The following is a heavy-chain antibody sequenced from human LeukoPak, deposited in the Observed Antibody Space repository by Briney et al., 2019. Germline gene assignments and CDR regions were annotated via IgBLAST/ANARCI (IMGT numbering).Heavy chain of an antibody. V-gene: IGHV3-23*01. CDR2: ISGSGGST. J-gene: IGHJ4*02. CDR1: GFTFSSYA. D-gene: IGHD1-14*01. Sequence: GGSLRLSCAASGFTFSSYAMSWVRQAPGKGLERVSAISGSGGSTYYADSVKGRFTISRDNPKNTLYLQMNSLRAEDTAVYYCAKDRTDYFDYWGQGTLVTVSS. CDR3: AKDRTDYFDY.